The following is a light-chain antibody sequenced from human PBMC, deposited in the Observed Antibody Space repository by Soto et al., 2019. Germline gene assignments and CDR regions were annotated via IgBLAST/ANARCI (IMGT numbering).Light chain of an antibody. J-gene: IGKJ2*04. CDR1: QSISNW. CDR3: KQYGIHPCS. V-gene: IGKV1-5*03. Sequence: DIQMTQSPSTLSASVGDRVTITCRASQSISNWLAWYQQKPGKAPNLLIYKASSLESGVPSRFSGSGSGTEFTLTISSLQPDDFATYYCKQYGIHPCSFGQGTKLEI. CDR2: KAS.